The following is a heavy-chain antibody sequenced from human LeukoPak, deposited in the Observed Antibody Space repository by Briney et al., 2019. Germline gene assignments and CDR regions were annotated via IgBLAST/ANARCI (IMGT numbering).Heavy chain of an antibody. J-gene: IGHJ4*02. D-gene: IGHD3-9*01. V-gene: IGHV4-59*01. CDR1: GGSISSYY. Sequence: PSETLSLTCTVSGGSISSYYWSWIRQPPGKGLEWIGYIYYSGSTNYNPSLKSRVTISVDTSKNQFSLKLSSVTAADTAVYYCARDYDILTGERAGFGYWGQGTLVTVSS. CDR3: ARDYDILTGERAGFGY. CDR2: IYYSGST.